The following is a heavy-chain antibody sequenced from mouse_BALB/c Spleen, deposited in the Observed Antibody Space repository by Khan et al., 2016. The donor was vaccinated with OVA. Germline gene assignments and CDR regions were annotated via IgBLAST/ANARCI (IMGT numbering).Heavy chain of an antibody. CDR2: INPSDAYT. J-gene: IGHJ4*01. D-gene: IGHD1-1*01. CDR3: GSDFHYYGSRCALDY. V-gene: IGHV1-4*01. Sequence: QVQLQQSGAELARPGASVKMSCKASGYTFTSYSMHWIKQMPGQGLEWIGNINPSDAYTNYHQKFKDMATLTADKSYSTAYMQLSSLTSEDSAVXYCGSDFHYYGSRCALDYWGQGTSVTVSS. CDR1: GYTFTSYS.